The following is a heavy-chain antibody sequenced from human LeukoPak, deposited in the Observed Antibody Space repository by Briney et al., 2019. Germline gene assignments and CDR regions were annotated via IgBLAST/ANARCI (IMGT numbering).Heavy chain of an antibody. D-gene: IGHD3-9*01. CDR2: ISSSGSTI. V-gene: IGHV3-48*03. CDR1: GFTFSSYE. Sequence: PGGSLRLSCAASGFTFSSYEMNWVRQAPGKGLEWVSYISSSGSTIYYADSVKGRFTISRDNAKNSLYLQMNSLRAEDTAVYYCAVHYDILTGYFSTFGMDVWGKGTTVTISS. J-gene: IGHJ6*04. CDR3: AVHYDILTGYFSTFGMDV.